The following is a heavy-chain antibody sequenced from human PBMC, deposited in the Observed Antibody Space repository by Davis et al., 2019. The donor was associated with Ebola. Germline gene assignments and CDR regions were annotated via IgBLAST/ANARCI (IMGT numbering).Heavy chain of an antibody. D-gene: IGHD2-2*01. CDR2: ISGSGGST. Sequence: PGGSLRLSCAASGFTFSSYAMSWVRQAPGKGLEWVSAISGSGGSTYYADSVKGRFTISRDNSKNTLYLQMNSLRAEDTAVYYCLVPPKYQRKVYYFDYWGQGTLVTVSS. CDR1: GFTFSSYA. J-gene: IGHJ4*02. CDR3: LVPPKYQRKVYYFDY. V-gene: IGHV3-23*01.